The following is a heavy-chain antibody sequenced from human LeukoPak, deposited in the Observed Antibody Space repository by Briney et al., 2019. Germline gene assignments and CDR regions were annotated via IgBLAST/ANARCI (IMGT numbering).Heavy chain of an antibody. CDR2: IIPIFGTA. Sequence: SVKVSCKASGGTFSSYAISWVRQAPGQGLEWMGGIIPIFGTANYAQKFQGRVTMTRDTSTSTVYMELSSLRSEDTAVYYCARVLTNTSGWYYFDYWGQGTLVTVSS. CDR3: ARVLTNTSGWYYFDY. D-gene: IGHD6-19*01. V-gene: IGHV1-69*05. J-gene: IGHJ4*02. CDR1: GGTFSSYA.